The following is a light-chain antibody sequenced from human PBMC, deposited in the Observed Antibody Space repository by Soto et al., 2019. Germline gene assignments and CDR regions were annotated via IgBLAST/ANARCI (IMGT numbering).Light chain of an antibody. CDR2: SVS. CDR3: QDFDSPQWT. Sequence: VLTQSQDTLSLSPGDRATLSCRANQRASRQYLSWYQQRPGQPPRLLIYSVSMRADGVPDRFSGSGSGSEFTLTINSLEPEDFAVYYCQDFDSPQWTFGQGNKIE. CDR1: QRASRQY. V-gene: IGKV3-20*01. J-gene: IGKJ1*01.